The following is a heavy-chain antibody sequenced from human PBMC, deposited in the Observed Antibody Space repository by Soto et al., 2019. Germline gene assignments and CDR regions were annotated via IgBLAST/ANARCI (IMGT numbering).Heavy chain of an antibody. CDR3: ARVRGSSSWVGYYYYSMDV. D-gene: IGHD6-6*01. CDR2: IYYSGRT. Sequence: QVQLQESGPGLVKPSETLTLTCTVSGGSISSYYWSWIRQPPGKGLEWIGYIYYSGRTNYNPSLKSRVTISVDTSKNQFSLKLSSVTAADTAVYYCARVRGSSSWVGYYYYSMDVWGQGTTVTVSS. CDR1: GGSISSYY. J-gene: IGHJ6*02. V-gene: IGHV4-59*01.